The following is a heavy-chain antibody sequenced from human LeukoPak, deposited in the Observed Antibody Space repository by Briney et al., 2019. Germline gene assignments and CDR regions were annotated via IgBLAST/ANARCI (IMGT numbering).Heavy chain of an antibody. D-gene: IGHD2-8*01. V-gene: IGHV3-20*04. Sequence: GGSLRLSCAASGLTFDDYGMSWVRQAPGKGLEWVSGINWNGGSTGYADSVKGRFTISRDNAKNSLYLQMNSLRAEDTALYYCARDCTNGVCSDFDYWGQGTLVTVFS. J-gene: IGHJ4*02. CDR3: ARDCTNGVCSDFDY. CDR2: INWNGGST. CDR1: GLTFDDYG.